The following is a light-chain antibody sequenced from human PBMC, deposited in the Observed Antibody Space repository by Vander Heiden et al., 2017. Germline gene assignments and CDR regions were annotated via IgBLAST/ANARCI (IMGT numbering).Light chain of an antibody. V-gene: IGKV2-28*01. CDR2: LGS. Sequence: DIVMTQSPLSLPVTPGEPASIFCRSSQSLLHSNGYNYLDWYLQKPGQSPQLLIYLGSNRASGVPDRFSGSGSGTDFTLKISRVEAEDVGVYYCRQALQTPRTFGQGTKLEIK. J-gene: IGKJ2*01. CDR1: QSLLHSNGYNY. CDR3: RQALQTPRT.